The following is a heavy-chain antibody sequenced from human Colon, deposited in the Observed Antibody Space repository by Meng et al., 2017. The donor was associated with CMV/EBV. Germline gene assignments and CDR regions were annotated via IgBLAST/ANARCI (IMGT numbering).Heavy chain of an antibody. CDR3: ATYCSSTSCYTLDY. Sequence: GESLKISCAASGFTFSSYSMNWVRQAPGKGLEWVSSISSSSSYIYYADSVKGRFTISRDDSKSIAYLQMNSLKTEDTAVYYCATYCSSTSCYTLDYWGQGTLVTVSS. D-gene: IGHD2-2*02. J-gene: IGHJ4*02. CDR1: GFTFSSYS. CDR2: ISSSSSYI. V-gene: IGHV3-21*03.